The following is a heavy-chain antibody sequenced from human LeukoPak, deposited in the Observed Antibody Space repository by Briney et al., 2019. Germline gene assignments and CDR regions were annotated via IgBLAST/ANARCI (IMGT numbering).Heavy chain of an antibody. Sequence: GGTLRLSCAASGFTFSSYGMSWVRQAPGKGLEWVSAISGSGGSTYYADSVKGRFTISRDNAKNSLYLQMNSLRAEDTALYYCARGPTVIDYWGQGTLVTVSS. CDR3: ARGPTVIDY. J-gene: IGHJ4*02. CDR1: GFTFSSYG. CDR2: ISGSGGST. V-gene: IGHV3-23*01. D-gene: IGHD4-11*01.